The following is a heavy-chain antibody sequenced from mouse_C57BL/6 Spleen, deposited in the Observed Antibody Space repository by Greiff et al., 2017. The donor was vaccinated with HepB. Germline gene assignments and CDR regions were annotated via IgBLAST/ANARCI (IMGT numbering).Heavy chain of an antibody. CDR2: ISSGGSYT. CDR1: GFTFSSYG. D-gene: IGHD1-1*01. V-gene: IGHV5-6*01. CDR3: ARHEHITTVVATDFDY. J-gene: IGHJ2*01. Sequence: EVNVVESGGDLVKPGGSLKLSCAASGFTFSSYGMSWVRQTPDKRLEWVATISSGGSYTYYTDSVKGRFTISRDNAKNTLYLQMSSLKSEDTAMYYCARHEHITTVVATDFDYWGQGTTLTVSS.